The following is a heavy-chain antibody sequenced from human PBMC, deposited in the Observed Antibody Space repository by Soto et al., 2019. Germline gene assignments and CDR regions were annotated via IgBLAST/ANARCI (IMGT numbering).Heavy chain of an antibody. CDR2: ISGGSDRT. V-gene: IGHV3-23*04. CDR3: EGSWT. CDR1: GFTIRNYA. Sequence: EVQVVESGGDLVQPGGSLRLSCAASGFTIRNYAMSWVRQAPRKALEWVSGISGGSDRTYYADSVKGRFTIFKDNSKNALYLQMSSLRVEDTAVYHCEGSWTWGQGTMVTVSS. J-gene: IGHJ3*01. D-gene: IGHD5-12*01.